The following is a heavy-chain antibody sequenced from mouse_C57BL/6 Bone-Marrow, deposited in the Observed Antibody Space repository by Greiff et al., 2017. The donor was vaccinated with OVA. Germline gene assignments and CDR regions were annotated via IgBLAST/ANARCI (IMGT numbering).Heavy chain of an antibody. Sequence: EVQLMESGGGLVQSGRSLILSCATSGFTFSDFYMEWVRQAPGEGLEWIAASRNKATDYTTEYSASVKGRFIVSRDTSQSILYLQMNALRAEDTAIYYCARDDYYWYFDVWGTGTTVTVSS. V-gene: IGHV7-1*01. J-gene: IGHJ1*03. CDR2: SRNKATDYTT. CDR3: ARDDYYWYFDV. CDR1: GFTFSDFY.